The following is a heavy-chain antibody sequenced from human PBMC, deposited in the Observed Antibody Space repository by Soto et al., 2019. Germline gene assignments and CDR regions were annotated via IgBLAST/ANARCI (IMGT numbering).Heavy chain of an antibody. CDR3: ARVGITFMPRRIRGDLYGLDV. Sequence: EVRLVESGGGLVKSGGSLRLSCAASGFTFSSYTMNWVRQAPGRGLEWVSNINSIGSYLWYVDSVQGRFTISRDNVKNSLYLHMNSLRAEETAVYYCARVGITFMPRRIRGDLYGLDVWGEGTTVTVSS. CDR1: GFTFSSYT. V-gene: IGHV3-21*01. CDR2: INSIGSYL. J-gene: IGHJ6*04. D-gene: IGHD3-10*01.